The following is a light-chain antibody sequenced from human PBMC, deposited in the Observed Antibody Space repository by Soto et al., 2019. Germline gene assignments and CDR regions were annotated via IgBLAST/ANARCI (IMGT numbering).Light chain of an antibody. J-gene: IGKJ5*01. CDR1: QSVNSR. CDR2: GAS. CDR3: QHYGRSPIT. V-gene: IGKV3-20*01. Sequence: EIVMTQSPATLSVSPVERATLSCRASQSVNSRLAWYQHKPGQAPRLLISGASSRATGIPDRFSGSGSATDFTLTISRLEPEGFALYYCQHYGRSPITFGQGTRLEIK.